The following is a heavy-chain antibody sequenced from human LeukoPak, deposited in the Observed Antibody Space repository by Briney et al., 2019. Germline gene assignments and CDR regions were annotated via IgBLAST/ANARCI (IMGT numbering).Heavy chain of an antibody. CDR1: GFTFSSYW. Sequence: GGSLRLSCAAAGFTFSSYWMRWVRQAPGKWLVWVSRINSDGSSTSYADSVKGRFTISRDNAKNTLYLQMNSLRAEDTAVYYCARVKDGYIFDYWGQGTLVTVSS. D-gene: IGHD5-24*01. CDR3: ARVKDGYIFDY. J-gene: IGHJ4*02. CDR2: INSDGSST. V-gene: IGHV3-74*01.